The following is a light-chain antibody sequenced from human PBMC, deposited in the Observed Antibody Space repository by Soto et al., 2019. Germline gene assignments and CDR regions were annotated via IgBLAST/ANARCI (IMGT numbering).Light chain of an antibody. CDR3: QQSYSTPQIS. CDR2: AAS. Sequence: DIQMTQSPSSLSASVGDRVTITCRASQSISIYLNWYQQTAGKAPELLIYAASSLQSGVPSRFSGSGSGTDFTLTITSLQPEDFATYYCQQSYSTPQISFGQGTRLDIK. CDR1: QSISIY. J-gene: IGKJ5*01. V-gene: IGKV1-39*01.